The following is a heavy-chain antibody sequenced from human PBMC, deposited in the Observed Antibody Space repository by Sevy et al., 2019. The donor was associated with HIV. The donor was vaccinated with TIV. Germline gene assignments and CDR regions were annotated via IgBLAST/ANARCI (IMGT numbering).Heavy chain of an antibody. V-gene: IGHV4-39*01. CDR1: GGSITSSGHY. D-gene: IGHD2-21*01. CDR3: ARVAGGANYDYGIDV. J-gene: IGHJ6*02. Sequence: SETLSLTCTVSGGSITSSGHYWGWIRQSPGKGLEWIGAVYYVGNSYANPSLTSRVTISADTSKNLFSLSLTSLTAADTAIYYCARVAGGANYDYGIDVWGLGTSVTVSS. CDR2: VYYVGNS.